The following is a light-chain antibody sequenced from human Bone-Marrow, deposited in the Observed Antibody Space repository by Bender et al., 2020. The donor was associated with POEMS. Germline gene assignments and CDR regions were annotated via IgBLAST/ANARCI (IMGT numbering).Light chain of an antibody. J-gene: IGLJ3*02. V-gene: IGLV2-18*02. CDR1: SSDVGNYNY. CDR2: GVN. Sequence: QSALTQPPSASGSPGQAVTISCTGTSSDVGNYNYVSWYQQRPGKAPKLMIYGVNQRPSGVPDRFSGSKSGNTASLTISGLQAEDEADYYCTSYTSTSTQVFGGGTKLTVL. CDR3: TSYTSTSTQV.